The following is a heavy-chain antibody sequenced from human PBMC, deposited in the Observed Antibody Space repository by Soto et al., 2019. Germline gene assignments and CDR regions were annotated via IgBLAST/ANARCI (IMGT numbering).Heavy chain of an antibody. CDR2: INHTGGT. Sequence: SETRSLTSAVYGGSVNCYYWNLLRQPPGKGLKWIGEINHTGGTHYNPSLKSRVTMSVDTSKNQFSLKLSSVTAADTAVYYCARDALYYDFWSGYFERDGDAFDIWGQGTMVTGSS. V-gene: IGHV4-34*10. J-gene: IGHJ3*02. CDR3: ARDALYYDFWSGYFERDGDAFDI. CDR1: GGSVNCYY. D-gene: IGHD3-3*01.